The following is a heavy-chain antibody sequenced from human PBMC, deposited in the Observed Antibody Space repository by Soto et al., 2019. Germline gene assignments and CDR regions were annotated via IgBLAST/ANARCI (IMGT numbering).Heavy chain of an antibody. CDR2: INPSGGIT. D-gene: IGHD2-2*01. Sequence: QVQLVQSGAEVKKPGASVKVSCKASGYTFTSYYMHWVRQAPGQGLEWMGIINPSGGITSYAQKFQGGVTMTRDTSTGTVYMELSSLRSEDTAVYYCARDHCRSTSCYAGWFDPWGQGTLVTVSS. CDR1: GYTFTSYY. V-gene: IGHV1-46*03. CDR3: ARDHCRSTSCYAGWFDP. J-gene: IGHJ5*02.